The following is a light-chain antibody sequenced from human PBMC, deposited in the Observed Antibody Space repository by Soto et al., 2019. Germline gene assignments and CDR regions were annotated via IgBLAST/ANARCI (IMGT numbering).Light chain of an antibody. V-gene: IGKV3-20*01. CDR1: QSVSSSY. J-gene: IGKJ2*01. CDR3: QQYGGSSPYT. Sequence: EIVLTQSPGTLSLSPGERATLSCRASQSVSSSYLAWYQQKPGQAPRLLIYGASSRATGIPDRFSGSGSGADFTLTISRLEPEDFAVYYCQQYGGSSPYTFGQGTKLEIK. CDR2: GAS.